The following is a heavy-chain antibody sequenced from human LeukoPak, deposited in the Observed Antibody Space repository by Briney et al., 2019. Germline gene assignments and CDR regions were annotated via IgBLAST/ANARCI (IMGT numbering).Heavy chain of an antibody. V-gene: IGHV3-13*01. CDR3: ARVPIGEDYYYMDV. CDR1: GFTFSSYD. Sequence: GRSLRLSCAASGFTFSSYDMHWVRQATGKGLEWVSAIGTAGDTYYPGSVKGRFTISRENAKNSLYLQMNSLRAGDTAVYYCARVPIGEDYYYMDVWGKGTTVTVSS. D-gene: IGHD3-10*01. J-gene: IGHJ6*03. CDR2: IGTAGDT.